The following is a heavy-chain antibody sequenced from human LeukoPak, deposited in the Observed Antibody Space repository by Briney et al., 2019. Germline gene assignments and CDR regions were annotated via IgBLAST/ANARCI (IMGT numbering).Heavy chain of an antibody. Sequence: GGSLRLSCAASGFTFSRYWMSWIRQAPGKGLEWVANIKQDGSEKYYVECVKGRFNLSKDKAKQSLYLKLNGLRVDDPAVYYCAKLGDLFDPWGKGTLVTVSS. V-gene: IGHV3-7*01. D-gene: IGHD2-21*01. J-gene: IGHJ5*02. CDR3: AKLGDLFDP. CDR2: IKQDGSEK. CDR1: GFTFSRYW.